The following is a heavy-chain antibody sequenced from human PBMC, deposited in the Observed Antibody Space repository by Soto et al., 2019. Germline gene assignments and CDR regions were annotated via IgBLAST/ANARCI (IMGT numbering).Heavy chain of an antibody. J-gene: IGHJ3*02. CDR3: ARTGVLEPNAFDI. V-gene: IGHV1-69*02. CDR2: IIPILGIA. D-gene: IGHD2-8*01. Sequence: SVKVSCKASGGTFSSYTISWGRQAPGQGLEWMGRIIPILGIANYAQKFQGRVTITADKSTSTAYMELSSLRSEDTAVYYCARTGVLEPNAFDIWGQGTMVTVSS. CDR1: GGTFSSYT.